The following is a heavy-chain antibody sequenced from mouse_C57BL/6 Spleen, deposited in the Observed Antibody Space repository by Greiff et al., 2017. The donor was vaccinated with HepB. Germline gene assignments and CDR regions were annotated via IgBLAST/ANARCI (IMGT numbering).Heavy chain of an antibody. CDR1: GFTFSDYG. CDR2: ISSGSSTI. CDR3: ARPGYWYFDV. J-gene: IGHJ1*03. V-gene: IGHV5-17*01. Sequence: EVKLQESGGGLVKPGGSLTLSCAASGFTFSDYGMHWVRQAPEKGLEWVAYISSGSSTIYYADTVKGRFTISRDNAKNTLFLQMTSLRSKDPSMCYCARPGYWYFDVWGTGTTVTVSS.